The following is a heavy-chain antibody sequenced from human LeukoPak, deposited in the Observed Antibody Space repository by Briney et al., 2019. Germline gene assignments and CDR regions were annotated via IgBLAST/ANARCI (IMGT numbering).Heavy chain of an antibody. J-gene: IGHJ5*02. CDR3: AKDATRLRRSRGPNWFDP. Sequence: GGCLRLSCAASGFTFSSYGTHWVRQAPGKGLEWVAVISYDGSNKYYADSVKGRFTISRDNSKNTLYLQMNSLRAEDTAVYYCAKDATRLRRSRGPNWFDPWGQGTLVTVSS. CDR2: ISYDGSNK. D-gene: IGHD4-17*01. V-gene: IGHV3-30*18. CDR1: GFTFSSYG.